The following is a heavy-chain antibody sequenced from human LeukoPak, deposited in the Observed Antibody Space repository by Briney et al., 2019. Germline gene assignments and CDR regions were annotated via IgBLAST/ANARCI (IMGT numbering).Heavy chain of an antibody. J-gene: IGHJ6*03. V-gene: IGHV4-39*01. CDR1: GGSIRSSSSY. CDR3: ARRVRQWGTYYYYMDV. Sequence: SETLSLTCTVSGGSIRSSSSYCAWIRQPPGKGLEWIGEINHSGSTNYNPSLKSRVTMSVDTSKNQFSLRLSSVTAADTAVYYCARRVRQWGTYYYYMDVWGKGTTVTISS. D-gene: IGHD2-8*01. CDR2: INHSGST.